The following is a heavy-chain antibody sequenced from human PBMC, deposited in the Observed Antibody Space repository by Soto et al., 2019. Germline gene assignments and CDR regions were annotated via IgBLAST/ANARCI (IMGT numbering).Heavy chain of an antibody. Sequence: PGGSLRLSCAASEFTFSSYAMHWVRQAPGKGLEWVSYISSSSSSIGYADSVKGRFTISRDNAKNSLYLQMNSLRAEDTALYYCAKCAHGSGSYCYFDYWGQGTLVTVSS. CDR1: EFTFSSYA. D-gene: IGHD3-10*01. CDR3: AKCAHGSGSYCYFDY. J-gene: IGHJ4*02. V-gene: IGHV3-48*04. CDR2: ISSSSSSI.